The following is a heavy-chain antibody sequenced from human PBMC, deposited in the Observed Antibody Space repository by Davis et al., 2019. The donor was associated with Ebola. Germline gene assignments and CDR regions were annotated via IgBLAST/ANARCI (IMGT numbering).Heavy chain of an antibody. V-gene: IGHV1-2*02. D-gene: IGHD4-11*01. CDR2: INPNSGGT. J-gene: IGHJ4*02. CDR3: ARDGATVTTVIYDY. CDR1: GYTFTGYY. Sequence: ASVKVSCKASGYTFTGYYMHWVRQAPGQGLEWMGWINPNSGGTNYAQKFQGRVTMTRDTSISTAYMELSRLRSDDTAVYYCARDGATVTTVIYDYWGQGTLVTVSS.